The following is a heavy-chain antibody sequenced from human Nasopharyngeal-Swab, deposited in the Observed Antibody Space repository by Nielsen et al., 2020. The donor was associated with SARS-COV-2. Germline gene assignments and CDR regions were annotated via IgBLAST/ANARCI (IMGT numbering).Heavy chain of an antibody. J-gene: IGHJ4*02. CDR3: AQDQGSHYDY. CDR2: IYSGGSST. V-gene: IGHV3-23*03. Sequence: GGSLRLSCAASGFTFSSYAMSWVRQAPGKGLEWVSVIYSGGSSTYYADSVKGRFTISRDNSKNTLYLQMNSLRAEDTAVYYCAQDQGSHYDYWGQGALVTVSS. CDR1: GFTFSSYA. D-gene: IGHD1-26*01.